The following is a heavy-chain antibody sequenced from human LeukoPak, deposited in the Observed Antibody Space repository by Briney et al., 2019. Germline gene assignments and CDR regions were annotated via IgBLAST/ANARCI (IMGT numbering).Heavy chain of an antibody. CDR3: ARVRVYYYDSSGYVGSYDAFDI. Sequence: GGSLRLSCAASGFTFSSYWMSWVRQAPGKGLEWVANIKQDGSEKYYVDSVKGRFTISRDNAKNSLYLQMNSLRAEDTAVYYCARVRVYYYDSSGYVGSYDAFDIWGQGTMVTVSS. J-gene: IGHJ3*02. CDR1: GFTFSSYW. CDR2: IKQDGSEK. D-gene: IGHD3-22*01. V-gene: IGHV3-7*01.